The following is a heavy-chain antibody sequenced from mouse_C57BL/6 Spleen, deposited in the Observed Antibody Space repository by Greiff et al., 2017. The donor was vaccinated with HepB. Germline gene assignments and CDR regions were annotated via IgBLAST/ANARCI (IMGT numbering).Heavy chain of an antibody. J-gene: IGHJ2*01. CDR1: GFTFSSYA. D-gene: IGHD1-1*02. Sequence: EVHLVESGGGLVKPGGSLKLSCAASGFTFSSYAMSWVRQTPEKRLEWVATISDGGSYTYYPDNVKGRFTISRDNAKNNLYLQMSHLKSEDTAMYYCARDRVGEYFDYWGQGTTLTVSS. V-gene: IGHV5-4*01. CDR2: ISDGGSYT. CDR3: ARDRVGEYFDY.